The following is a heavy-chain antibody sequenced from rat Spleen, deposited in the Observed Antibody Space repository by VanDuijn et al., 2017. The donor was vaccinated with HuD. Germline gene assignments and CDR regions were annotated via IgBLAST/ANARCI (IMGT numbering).Heavy chain of an antibody. Sequence: EVQLVESGGGLVQPGRSLKLSCAASEFTFSNYGMAWVRQAPTKGLEWVATISYDGSRTYYRDSVKGRFTISRDNAKSTLYLQMDSLRSDDTATYYCARPYYYISSWFVYWGQGTLVTVSS. CDR2: ISYDGSRT. V-gene: IGHV5-29*01. J-gene: IGHJ3*01. CDR3: ARPYYYISSWFVY. D-gene: IGHD1-2*01. CDR1: EFTFSNYG.